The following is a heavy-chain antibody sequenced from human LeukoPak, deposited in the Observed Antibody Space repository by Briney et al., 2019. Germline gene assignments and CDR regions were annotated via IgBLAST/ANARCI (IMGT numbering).Heavy chain of an antibody. D-gene: IGHD3-9*01. CDR1: GFTFSSYS. J-gene: IGHJ4*02. CDR2: ISSSSSSYI. Sequence: KSGGSLRLSCAASGFTFSSYSMNWVRQAPGKGLEWVSSISSSSSSYIYYADSVKGRFTISRDNAKNSLYLQMNSLRAEDTAVYYCARDFTYPYDILTGYQFDYWGQGTLVTVSS. CDR3: ARDFTYPYDILTGYQFDY. V-gene: IGHV3-21*01.